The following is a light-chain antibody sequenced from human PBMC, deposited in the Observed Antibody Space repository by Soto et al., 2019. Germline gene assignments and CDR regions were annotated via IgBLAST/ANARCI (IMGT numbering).Light chain of an antibody. CDR1: QSVSSSY. CDR2: GAS. CDR3: QHYGSSQYT. Sequence: EIVLTQSPGTLSLSLGERATLSCRASQSVSSSYLAWYQQKPDQAPRLLIYGASSRATGIPDRFSGSGSGTDFTLTISRLEPADFAVYYCQHYGSSQYTFGQGTKLEIK. V-gene: IGKV3-20*01. J-gene: IGKJ2*01.